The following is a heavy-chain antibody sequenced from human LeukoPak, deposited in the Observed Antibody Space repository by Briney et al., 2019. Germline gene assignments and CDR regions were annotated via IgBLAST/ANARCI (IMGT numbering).Heavy chain of an antibody. V-gene: IGHV3-21*01. CDR3: ARDGSSWFNWFDP. Sequence: GGSLRLSCAASGFTFSSYWMSWVRQAPGKGLEWVSSISSSSTYIYYADSVKGRFTISRDNAKNSLYLQMNSLRAEDTAVYYCARDGSSWFNWFDPWGQGTLVTVSS. CDR1: GFTFSSYW. CDR2: ISSSSTYI. J-gene: IGHJ5*02. D-gene: IGHD6-13*01.